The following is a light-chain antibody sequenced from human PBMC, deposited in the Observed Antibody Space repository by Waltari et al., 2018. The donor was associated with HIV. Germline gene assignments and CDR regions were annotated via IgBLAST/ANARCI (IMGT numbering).Light chain of an antibody. CDR2: HDS. CDR1: NIGSRH. Sequence: SYVLTQPPSVSVAPGQTARITCPASNIGSRHVHWYQQKPGQAPVLVVYHDSDRPSGIPERFSGSNSGNTATLTINRVEAGDEADYYCQVWDSSSESVVFGGGAKLTVL. V-gene: IGLV3-21*02. CDR3: QVWDSSSESVV. J-gene: IGLJ2*01.